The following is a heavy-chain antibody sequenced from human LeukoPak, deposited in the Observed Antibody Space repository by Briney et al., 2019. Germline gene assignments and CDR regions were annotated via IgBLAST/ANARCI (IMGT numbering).Heavy chain of an antibody. CDR1: GGSIGSISSTSYY. CDR2: IYSSGST. V-gene: IGHV4-39*01. J-gene: IGHJ4*02. Sequence: SETLFLTCTVSGGSIGSISSTSYYWGWIRQPPGKGLEWIGSIYSSGSTYYNPSLKSRVTISGDTSKNQFSLKLSSVTAADTAVYYCARLDYGDLSFDYWGQGTLVTVSS. CDR3: ARLDYGDLSFDY. D-gene: IGHD4-17*01.